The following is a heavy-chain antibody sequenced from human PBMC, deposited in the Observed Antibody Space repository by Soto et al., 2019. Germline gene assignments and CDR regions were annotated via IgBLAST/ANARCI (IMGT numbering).Heavy chain of an antibody. CDR1: VFTFSSYW. CDR2: IKQDGSEK. V-gene: IGHV3-7*01. J-gene: IGHJ4*01. Sequence: PGGSLRLSCASSVFTFSSYWMSWVRQAPGKGLEWVANIKQDGSEKYYVDSVKGRFTLSRDNAQNSLQLQMNSLRAEDTAIYFCARVAYGNGWIFDHWGQGTLVTVSS. CDR3: ARVAYGNGWIFDH. D-gene: IGHD6-19*01.